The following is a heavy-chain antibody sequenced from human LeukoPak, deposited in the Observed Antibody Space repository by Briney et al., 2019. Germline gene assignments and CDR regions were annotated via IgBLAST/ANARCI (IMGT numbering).Heavy chain of an antibody. D-gene: IGHD2-21*01. Sequence: SETLSLTCAVYGGSFSGYYWSWIRQPPGKGLEWIGEINHSGSTNYNPSLKSRVTISVDTSKNQFSLKLSSVTAADTAVYYCAREGVVQYFFDYWAQGTLDSVSS. J-gene: IGHJ4*02. CDR3: AREGVVQYFFDY. CDR2: INHSGST. CDR1: GGSFSGYY. V-gene: IGHV4-34*01.